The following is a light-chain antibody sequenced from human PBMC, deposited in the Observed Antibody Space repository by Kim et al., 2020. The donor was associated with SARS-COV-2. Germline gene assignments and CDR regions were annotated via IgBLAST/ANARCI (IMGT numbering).Light chain of an antibody. V-gene: IGLV3-19*01. CDR3: QSRDNSGKQRAL. J-gene: IGLJ2*01. CDR1: SLRNYY. Sequence: SSELTQDPAVSVALGQTVTITCRGDSLRNYYATWYQQKPGQAPSVVLYGKDTRPSGIPDRFSGSSSGNTASLTITGAQAEDEADYYCQSRDNSGKQRALFGRGTKVTVL. CDR2: GKD.